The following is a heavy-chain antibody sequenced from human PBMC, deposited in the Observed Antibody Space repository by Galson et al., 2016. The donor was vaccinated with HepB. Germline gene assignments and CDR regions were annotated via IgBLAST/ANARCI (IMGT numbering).Heavy chain of an antibody. CDR2: IEPSDSYT. D-gene: IGHD2-2*01. CDR1: GYSFTSYW. Sequence: QSGAEVKRPGESLRISCKGSGYSFTSYWITWVRQMPGKGLEWMGRIEPSDSYTNYSPSFQGHVTISADRSISTAYLHWSSLRASDTAIYYCATSVPGASSDYWGQGTLVTVSS. V-gene: IGHV5-10-1*01. J-gene: IGHJ4*02. CDR3: ATSVPGASSDY.